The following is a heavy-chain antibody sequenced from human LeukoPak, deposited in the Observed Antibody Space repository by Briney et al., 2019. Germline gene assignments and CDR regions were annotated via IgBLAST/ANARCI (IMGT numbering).Heavy chain of an antibody. J-gene: IGHJ4*02. CDR1: GDTFINYA. CDR3: ARGRGSPYGDYGPVDY. V-gene: IGHV1-69*13. D-gene: IGHD4-17*01. CDR2: IIPIFGRT. Sequence: SVKVSCKASGDTFINYAVSWVRQAPGQGLEWMGGIIPIFGRTNYTQKFQGRVTITADESTSTAYMELSSLRSEDTAVYYCARGRGSPYGDYGPVDYWGQGTLVTVSS.